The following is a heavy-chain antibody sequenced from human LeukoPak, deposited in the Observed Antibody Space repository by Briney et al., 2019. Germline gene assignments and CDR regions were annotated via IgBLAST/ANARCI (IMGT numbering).Heavy chain of an antibody. D-gene: IGHD2/OR15-2a*01. CDR2: ISGSGRTI. Sequence: GGSLRLSCTASGFAINSQAMHWVRQAPGKGLEWVSYISGSGRTIYYADSVKGRFTISWDNAKNSVYLQMNRLRAEDTAVYYCARGVYGRFDSWGQGTLVTVSS. CDR3: ARGVYGRFDS. CDR1: GFAINSQA. J-gene: IGHJ5*01. V-gene: IGHV3-48*03.